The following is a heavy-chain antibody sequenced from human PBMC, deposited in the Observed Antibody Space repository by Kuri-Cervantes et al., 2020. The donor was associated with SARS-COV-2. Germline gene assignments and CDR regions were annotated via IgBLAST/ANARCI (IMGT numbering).Heavy chain of an antibody. CDR3: ARDPGGDLLLQYYYGMDV. D-gene: IGHD2-15*01. Sequence: GGSLRLSCVVSGFTFSNYGMHWVRQAPGKGLEWVAVIWYDGSNKYYADSVKGRFTISRDNSKNTLYLQMNSLRAEDTAVYYCARDPGGDLLLQYYYGMDVWGQGTTVTVSS. CDR2: IWYDGSNK. V-gene: IGHV3-33*08. J-gene: IGHJ6*02. CDR1: GFTFSNYG.